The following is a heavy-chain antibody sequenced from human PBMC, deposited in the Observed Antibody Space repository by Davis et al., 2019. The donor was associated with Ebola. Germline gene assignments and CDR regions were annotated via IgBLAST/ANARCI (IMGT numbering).Heavy chain of an antibody. J-gene: IGHJ4*02. Sequence: ASVKVSCKASGYTFTGYYMHWVRQAPGQGLEWMGWINPNSGGTNYAQKFQGRVTMTRDTSISTAYMELSRLRSDDTAVYYCAREPDDHYYDSSALPYFDYWGQGTLVTVSS. CDR2: INPNSGGT. CDR3: AREPDDHYYDSSALPYFDY. CDR1: GYTFTGYY. V-gene: IGHV1-2*02. D-gene: IGHD3-22*01.